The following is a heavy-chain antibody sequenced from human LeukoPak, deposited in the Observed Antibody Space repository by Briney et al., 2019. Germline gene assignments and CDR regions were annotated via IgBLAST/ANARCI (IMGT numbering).Heavy chain of an antibody. J-gene: IGHJ5*02. CDR3: ARTGYSSGWFGGDWFDP. CDR2: IYHSGST. V-gene: IGHV4-38-2*01. Sequence: SETLSLTCAVSGYSISSGYDWGWIRQPPGKGLEWIGSIYHSGSTYYNPSLKSRVTISVDTSKNQFSLKLSSVTAADTAVYYCARTGYSSGWFGGDWFDPWGQGTLVTVSS. CDR1: GYSISSGYD. D-gene: IGHD6-19*01.